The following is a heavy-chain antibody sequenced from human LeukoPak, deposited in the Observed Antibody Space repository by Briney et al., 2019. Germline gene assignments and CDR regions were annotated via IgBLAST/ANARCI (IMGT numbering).Heavy chain of an antibody. CDR3: ARDYAAFDI. D-gene: IGHD3-16*01. CDR2: MYSTGSN. J-gene: IGHJ3*02. Sequence: SETLSLTCTVSGGSISGYFWTWIRQPAGKGLEWIGRMYSTGSNNYNPSLKSRVTMSLDASKNHFSLNLTSVTAADTAVYYCARDYAAFDIWGQGTMVTVSS. CDR1: GGSISGYF. V-gene: IGHV4-4*07.